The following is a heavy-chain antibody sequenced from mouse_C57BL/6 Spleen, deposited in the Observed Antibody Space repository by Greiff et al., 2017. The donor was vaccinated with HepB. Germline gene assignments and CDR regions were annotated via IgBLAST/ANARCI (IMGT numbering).Heavy chain of an antibody. CDR3: ARVGIYYGYDGWFAY. J-gene: IGHJ3*01. V-gene: IGHV1-18*01. Sequence: VQLQESGPELVKPGASVKIPCKASGYTFTDYNMDWVKQSHGKSLEWIGDINPNNGGTIYNQKFKGKATLTVDKSSSTAYMELRSLTSEDTAVYYCARVGIYYGYDGWFAYWGQGTLVTVSA. CDR1: GYTFTDYN. CDR2: INPNNGGT. D-gene: IGHD2-2*01.